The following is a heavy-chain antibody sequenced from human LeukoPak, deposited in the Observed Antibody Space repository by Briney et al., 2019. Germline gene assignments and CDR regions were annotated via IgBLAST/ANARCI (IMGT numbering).Heavy chain of an antibody. CDR3: ARDAVVVPAAVRYYYYYMDV. Sequence: ASVKVSCKASGYTFTSYYMHWVRQAPGQGLEWMGIINPSGGSTSYAQKFQGRVTMTRDMSTSTAYMELRSLRSDDTAVYYCARDAVVVPAAVRYYYYYMDVWGKGTTVTVSS. CDR1: GYTFTSYY. CDR2: INPSGGST. D-gene: IGHD2-2*01. J-gene: IGHJ6*03. V-gene: IGHV1-46*01.